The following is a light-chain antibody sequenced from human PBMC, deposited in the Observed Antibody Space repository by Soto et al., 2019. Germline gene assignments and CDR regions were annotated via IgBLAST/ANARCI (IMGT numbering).Light chain of an antibody. CDR3: QHYNDLPLT. CDR1: QSVATN. CDR2: GAY. V-gene: IGKV3-15*01. J-gene: IGKJ1*01. Sequence: EKVMTQSPATLSVSPGERVTLSCRASQSVATNLAWYQQKPGQAPRLLISGAYIRATGIPDRFIGSGSGTEFTITITSLQSEDFAVYYCQHYNDLPLTFGQGTKVEIK.